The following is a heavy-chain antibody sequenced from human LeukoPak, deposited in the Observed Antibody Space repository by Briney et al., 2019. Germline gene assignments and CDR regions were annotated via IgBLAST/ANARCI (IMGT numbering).Heavy chain of an antibody. J-gene: IGHJ4*02. CDR1: GVTFDDYA. CDR3: ATVGLEHGAFAY. Sequence: GGSLRLSCAASGVTFDDYAMHWVRQAPGKGLEWVSGISWNSGSIGYADSVKDGFTIARDNAKNSPYLQMNSLRAEDTALYYCATVGLEHGAFAYSGPGKPVTVSS. D-gene: IGHD1/OR15-1a*01. CDR2: ISWNSGSI. V-gene: IGHV3-9*01.